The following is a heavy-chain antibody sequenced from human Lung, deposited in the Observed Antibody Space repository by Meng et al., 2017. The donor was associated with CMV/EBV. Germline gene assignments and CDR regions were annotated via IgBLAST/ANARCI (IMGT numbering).Heavy chain of an antibody. Sequence: GGSLRLXCAASGFTFSSYAMTWVRQAPGKGLEWVSDISGSGGNTYYADSVKGRFAISRDNSKNTLYLQMNSLRADDTAVYYCAKPFYYYESINYYQDYWGQETMVTVSS. J-gene: IGHJ4*02. V-gene: IGHV3-23*01. CDR2: ISGSGGNT. D-gene: IGHD3-22*01. CDR3: AKPFYYYESINYYQDY. CDR1: GFTFSSYA.